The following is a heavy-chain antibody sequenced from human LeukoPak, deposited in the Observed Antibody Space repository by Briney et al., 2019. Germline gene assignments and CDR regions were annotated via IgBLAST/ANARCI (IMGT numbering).Heavy chain of an antibody. CDR1: GGSISSYY. CDR3: ARGILGRYYFDY. CDR2: IYYSGST. D-gene: IGHD3-3*02. J-gene: IGHJ4*02. V-gene: IGHV4-59*01. Sequence: SETLSLTCTVSGGSISSYYWSWIRQPPGKGLEWIGYIYYSGSTNYNPSLKSRVTISVDTSKNQFSLKLTSVTAADTAVYYCARGILGRYYFDYWGQGTLVTVSS.